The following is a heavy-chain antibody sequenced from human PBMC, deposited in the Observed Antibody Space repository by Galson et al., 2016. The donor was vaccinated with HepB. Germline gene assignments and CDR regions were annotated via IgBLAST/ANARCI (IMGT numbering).Heavy chain of an antibody. CDR2: ISHIGIN. J-gene: IGHJ4*02. CDR1: GASISGSS. Sequence: SETLSLTCTVSGASISGSSWSWIRQPPGKGLEWIGYISHIGINKYNPSLNSRVTISADMSRNQFSLKLSSVTAADTAVYYCTRERRPAAILDYWGQGTLVTVSS. V-gene: IGHV4-4*08. CDR3: TRERRPAAILDY. D-gene: IGHD2-2*01.